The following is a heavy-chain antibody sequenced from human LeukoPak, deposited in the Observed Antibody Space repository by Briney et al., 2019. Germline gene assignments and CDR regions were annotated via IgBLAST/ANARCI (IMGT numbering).Heavy chain of an antibody. J-gene: IGHJ6*02. CDR1: GFTFSSYG. Sequence: GRSLRLSCAASGFTFSSYGMHWVRQAPGKGLEWVADIWYDGSNKYYADSVKGRFTISRDNSKNTLYLQMNSLRAEDTAVYYCARIRPPGDYYYYGRDVWGRETTVTVSS. V-gene: IGHV3-33*01. CDR2: IWYDGSNK. D-gene: IGHD5-18*01. CDR3: ARIRPPGDYYYYGRDV.